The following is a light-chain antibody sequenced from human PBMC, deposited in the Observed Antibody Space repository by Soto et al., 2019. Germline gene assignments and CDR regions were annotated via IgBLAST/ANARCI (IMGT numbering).Light chain of an antibody. Sequence: QTVVTQEPSLTVSTGGTVTLTCASSTGAVTSGYYPNWFQQKPGQPPRALIYSTTYTHSWTPARFSGSLLGGKAALTLSGVQPEDEADYYCLLFYGDGVVFGGGTQLTVL. J-gene: IGLJ2*01. CDR3: LLFYGDGVV. V-gene: IGLV7-43*01. CDR1: TGAVTSGYY. CDR2: STT.